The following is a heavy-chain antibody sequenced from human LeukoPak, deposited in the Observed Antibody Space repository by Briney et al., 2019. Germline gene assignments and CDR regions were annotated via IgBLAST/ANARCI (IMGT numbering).Heavy chain of an antibody. J-gene: IGHJ6*03. CDR2: INPNSGGT. D-gene: IGHD6-13*01. CDR1: GYTFTGYY. V-gene: IGHV1-2*02. CDR3: ARMYSSSSDYYYYYMDV. Sequence: ASVKVSCKASGYTFTGYYMHWVRQAPGQGLEWMGWINPNSGGTNYAQKFQGRVTMTRDTSISTAYMELSRLGSDDAAVYYCARMYSSSSDYYYYYMDVWGKGTTVTVSS.